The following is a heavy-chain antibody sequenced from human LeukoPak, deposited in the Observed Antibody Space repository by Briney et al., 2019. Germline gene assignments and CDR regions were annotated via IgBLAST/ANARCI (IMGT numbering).Heavy chain of an antibody. CDR2: IYYSGST. Sequence: PSETLSLTCTVSGGSISSYYWSWIRQPPGKGLEWIGYIYYSGSTNYNPSLKSRVTISVDTSKNQFSLKLSSVTAADTAVYYCARKTCGGDCYQYNWFDPWGQGTLVTVSS. CDR1: GGSISSYY. CDR3: ARKTCGGDCYQYNWFDP. V-gene: IGHV4-59*08. J-gene: IGHJ5*02. D-gene: IGHD2-21*02.